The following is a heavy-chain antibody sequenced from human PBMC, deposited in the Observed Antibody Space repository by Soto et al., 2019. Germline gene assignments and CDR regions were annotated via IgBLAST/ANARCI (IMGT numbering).Heavy chain of an antibody. CDR1: GYTFTSYD. Sequence: DSVKVSCKTSGYTFTSYDINWVRQAPGQGLEWVGWMNTNSDDTRSAQKFRGRLTLTRDKSMRAVYMKLSNLRPDDTAVYYCAREWSAAGHFYGMDVWGQGTTVTVSS. CDR3: AREWSAAGHFYGMDV. J-gene: IGHJ6*02. CDR2: MNTNSDDT. D-gene: IGHD6-13*01. V-gene: IGHV1-8*01.